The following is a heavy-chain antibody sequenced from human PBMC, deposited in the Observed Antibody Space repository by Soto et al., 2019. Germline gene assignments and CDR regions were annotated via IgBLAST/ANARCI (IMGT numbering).Heavy chain of an antibody. CDR2: ISGSAGST. CDR1: GFTFSLYA. V-gene: IGHV3-23*01. J-gene: IGHJ5*02. D-gene: IGHD2-2*01. CDR3: AKEEITAAMGNWFDP. Sequence: EGSLRLSCVASGFTFSLYAMSWVRQAPGKGLEWVSGISGSAGSTNYAGSVKGRFTISRDNSKNMLFLQMDSLRAEDTAVYYCAKEEITAAMGNWFDPWGQGTLVTVSS.